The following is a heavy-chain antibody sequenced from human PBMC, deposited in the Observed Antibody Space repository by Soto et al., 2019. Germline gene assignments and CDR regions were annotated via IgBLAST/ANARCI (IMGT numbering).Heavy chain of an antibody. D-gene: IGHD3-10*01. V-gene: IGHV5-10-1*01. CDR3: ARVTTYYFSGSDF. CDR1: GFKFTSYW. Sequence: VQLLQSGAEVKKPGESLTISCKVSGFKFTSYWIAWVRQTPGIGLEWMGRIDPSDSYTNYSPSFQGHVTMSADKSSNIAYLQWDSLKASDSAMYFCARVTTYYFSGSDFWGQGTQVTVSS. CDR2: IDPSDSYT. J-gene: IGHJ4*02.